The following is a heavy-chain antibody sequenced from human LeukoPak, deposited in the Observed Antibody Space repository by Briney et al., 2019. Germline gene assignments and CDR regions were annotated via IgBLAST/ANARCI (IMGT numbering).Heavy chain of an antibody. CDR3: ARADDYGLD. D-gene: IGHD4-17*01. CDR2: VRNKANNYAT. Sequence: GGSLRLSCAASGFTFSGSGIHWVRQAPGKGLEWVGRVRNKANNYATAFAASVKGRFSISRDESKNTAYLQMNSLKTEDTAVYYCARADDYGLDWGQGTLATVSS. CDR1: GFTFSGSG. J-gene: IGHJ4*02. V-gene: IGHV3-73*01.